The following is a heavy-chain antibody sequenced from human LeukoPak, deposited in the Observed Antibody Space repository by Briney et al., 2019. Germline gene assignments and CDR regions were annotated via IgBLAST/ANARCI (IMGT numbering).Heavy chain of an antibody. J-gene: IGHJ4*02. Sequence: PSGTLSLTCAVSGGSISSSNWWSWVRQPPGKGLEWIGEIYHSGSTNYNPSLKSRVTISVDKSKNQFSLKLCSVTAADTAVYYCARDFHSSSWYYFDYWGQGTLVTVSS. D-gene: IGHD6-13*01. CDR3: ARDFHSSSWYYFDY. CDR1: GGSISSSNW. CDR2: IYHSGST. V-gene: IGHV4-4*02.